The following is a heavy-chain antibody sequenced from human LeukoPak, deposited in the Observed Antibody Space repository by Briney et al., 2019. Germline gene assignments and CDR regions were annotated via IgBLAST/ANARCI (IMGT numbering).Heavy chain of an antibody. J-gene: IGHJ4*02. CDR1: GFPFRTYA. CDR3: ARSHAEQWLVSAL. CDR2: ISYDGSTK. D-gene: IGHD6-19*01. Sequence: GRSLRLSCAASGFPFRTYAMHWVRQAPGKGLEWVSVISYDGSTKYYADSVKGRFTISRDNSNNALSLQMNSLRAEDTAVYYCARSHAEQWLVSALWGQGTLVTVSS. V-gene: IGHV3-30-3*01.